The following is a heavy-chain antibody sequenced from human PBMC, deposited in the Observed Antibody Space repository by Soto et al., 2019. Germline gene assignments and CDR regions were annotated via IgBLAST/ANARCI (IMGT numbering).Heavy chain of an antibody. D-gene: IGHD2-15*01. J-gene: IGHJ5*02. CDR3: ARELLLPWLEP. V-gene: IGHV4-59*11. CDR2: IYNGGST. CDR1: GGSITSHY. Sequence: TSGTLSLTRAVSGGSITSHYCTWIRQPPGKGLEWIGYIYNGGSTKYNPSLKSRVTMSIDTSKNQFSLNLSSVTAADTAVYYCARELLLPWLEPWVQGIRVTGSS.